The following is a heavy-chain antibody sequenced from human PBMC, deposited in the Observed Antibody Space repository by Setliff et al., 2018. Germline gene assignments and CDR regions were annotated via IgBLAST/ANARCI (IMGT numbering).Heavy chain of an antibody. CDR3: VREGVDRRSSTDYLYYMDV. V-gene: IGHV1-69*05. D-gene: IGHD6-6*01. CDR1: GATFSSHG. J-gene: IGHJ6*03. Sequence: ASVKVSCKASGATFSSHGISWVRQAPGQGLEWMGGTIPMFGTTEYAQKFQGRLTIITDESTNTAFMQLSSLRSDDTAVYYCVREGVDRRSSTDYLYYMDVWGKGTTVTVSS. CDR2: TIPMFGTT.